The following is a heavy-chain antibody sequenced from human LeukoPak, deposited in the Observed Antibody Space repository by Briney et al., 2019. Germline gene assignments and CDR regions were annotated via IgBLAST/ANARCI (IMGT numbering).Heavy chain of an antibody. J-gene: IGHJ4*02. D-gene: IGHD3-10*01. CDR1: GFIFSSYA. CDR3: ARDWNYYGSGSYYNLYFDY. Sequence: PGRSLRLSCAASGFIFSSYAMHWVRQAPGKGLEWVAVISYDGSNKYYADSVKGRFTISRDNSKNTLYLQMNSLRAEDTAVYYCARDWNYYGSGSYYNLYFDYWGQGTLVTVSS. V-gene: IGHV3-30*04. CDR2: ISYDGSNK.